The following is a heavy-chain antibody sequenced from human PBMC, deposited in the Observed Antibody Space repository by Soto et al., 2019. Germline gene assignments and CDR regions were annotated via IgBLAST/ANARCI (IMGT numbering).Heavy chain of an antibody. CDR2: IIPIFGTA. D-gene: IGHD1-26*01. CDR1: GGTFSSYA. CDR3: ARGTYSGSHFDY. V-gene: IGHV1-69*13. Sequence: SVKVSCKASGGTFSSYAISWVRQAPGQGLEWMGGIIPIFGTANYAQKFQGRVTITADESTSTAYMELSSLRSEDTAVYYCARGTYSGSHFDYWGQGTLVTVSS. J-gene: IGHJ4*02.